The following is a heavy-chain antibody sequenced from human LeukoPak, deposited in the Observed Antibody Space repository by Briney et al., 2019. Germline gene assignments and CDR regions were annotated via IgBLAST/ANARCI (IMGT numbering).Heavy chain of an antibody. CDR1: GFTFSSYS. V-gene: IGHV3-48*04. CDR3: ARGGYFDSTGSYYYYYYMDV. D-gene: IGHD3-22*01. Sequence: PGGSLRLSCAASGFTFSSYSMNWVRQAPGKGLEWISYISESASTIYYADSVKGRFTISRDNAKNSLYLQMNSLRAEDTAVYYCARGGYFDSTGSYYYYYYMDVWGKGTTVTISS. CDR2: ISESASTI. J-gene: IGHJ6*03.